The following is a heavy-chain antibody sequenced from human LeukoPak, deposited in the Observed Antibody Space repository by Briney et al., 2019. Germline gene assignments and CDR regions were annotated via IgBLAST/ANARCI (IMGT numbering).Heavy chain of an antibody. CDR3: ARDQIMGNTSYNWFEP. J-gene: IGHJ5*02. V-gene: IGHV1-2*02. CDR2: ISPNNGDT. CDR1: GYTFTGYY. Sequence: ASVKVSCKASGYTFTGYYMHWVRQAPGQGLDWMGWISPNNGDTKYAQKFQGRVTMTTDTSISTAYIELSRLKSDDTAVYYCARDQIMGNTSYNWFEPWGQGTQVTVSS. D-gene: IGHD1-26*01.